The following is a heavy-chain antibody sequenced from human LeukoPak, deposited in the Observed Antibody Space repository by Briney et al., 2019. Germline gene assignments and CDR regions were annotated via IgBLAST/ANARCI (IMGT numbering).Heavy chain of an antibody. V-gene: IGHV4-4*07. D-gene: IGHD2-15*01. CDR2: IYTRGST. J-gene: IGHJ5*02. CDR1: GDSISSYY. Sequence: PSETLSLTCTVSGDSISSYYWSWLRQPAGKGREWIGRIYTRGSTNYNPSLKSRVTISVGKSKSQFSLKPSSVTAADTAVYYCARDLVYCSGGSCYSNNWFDPWGQGTLVTVSS. CDR3: ARDLVYCSGGSCYSNNWFDP.